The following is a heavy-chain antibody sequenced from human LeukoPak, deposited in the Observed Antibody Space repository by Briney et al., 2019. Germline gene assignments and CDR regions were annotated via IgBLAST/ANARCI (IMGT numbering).Heavy chain of an antibody. D-gene: IGHD2-15*01. Sequence: GGSLRLSCTASGFTFGDYAMSWVRQAPGKGLEWVGFIRSKAYGGTTEYAASVKGRFTISRDDSKSIAYLQMNSLKTEDTAVYYCTRATRYCSGGSCYPLLYWYFDLWGRGTLVTVSS. V-gene: IGHV3-49*04. CDR1: GFTFGDYA. J-gene: IGHJ2*01. CDR3: TRATRYCSGGSCYPLLYWYFDL. CDR2: IRSKAYGGTT.